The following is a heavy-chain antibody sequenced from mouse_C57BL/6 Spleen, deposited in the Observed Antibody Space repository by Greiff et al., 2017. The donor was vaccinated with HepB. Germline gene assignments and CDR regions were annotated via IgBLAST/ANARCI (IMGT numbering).Heavy chain of an antibody. D-gene: IGHD1-1*01. J-gene: IGHJ2*01. V-gene: IGHV1-26*01. Sequence: EVQLQQSGPELVKPGASVKISCKASGYTFTDYYMNWVKQSHGKSLEWIGDINPNNGGTSYNQKFKGKATLTVDKSSSTAYMELRSLTSEDSAVYYCASGTTTVVDYWGQGTTLTVSS. CDR1: GYTFTDYY. CDR3: ASGTTTVVDY. CDR2: INPNNGGT.